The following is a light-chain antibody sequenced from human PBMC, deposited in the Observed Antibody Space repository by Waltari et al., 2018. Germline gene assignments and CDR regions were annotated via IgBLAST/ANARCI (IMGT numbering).Light chain of an antibody. V-gene: IGKV1-39*01. CDR3: QQTYSVPRGGFT. CDR1: QSIATY. J-gene: IGKJ3*01. Sequence: QLTQSPYSLSASVGERVTVTCRASQSIATYLSWYQQRAGEAPKLLIHSAYTLQSGVPSGFSGSRSVTEFTLTISSLHPEDSATYYCQQTYSVPRGGFTFGPGTKVEIK. CDR2: SAY.